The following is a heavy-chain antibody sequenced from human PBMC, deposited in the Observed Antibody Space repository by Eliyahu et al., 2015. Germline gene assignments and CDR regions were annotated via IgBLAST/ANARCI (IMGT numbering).Heavy chain of an antibody. Sequence: VQLVESGGGLVKPGGSLRLSCAASGFTFSSYSMNWVRQAPGKGLEWVSSISSSSSYIYYADSVKGRFTISRDNAKNSLYLQMNSLRAEDTAVYYCARAHIAAAGTMDYWGQGTLVTVSS. CDR3: ARAHIAAAGTMDY. V-gene: IGHV3-21*01. J-gene: IGHJ4*02. D-gene: IGHD6-13*01. CDR2: ISSSSSYI. CDR1: GFTFSSYS.